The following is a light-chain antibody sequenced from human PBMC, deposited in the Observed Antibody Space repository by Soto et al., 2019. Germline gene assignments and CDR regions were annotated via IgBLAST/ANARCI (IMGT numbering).Light chain of an antibody. CDR3: QSYDSSLSDRV. CDR2: GNT. V-gene: IGLV1-40*01. J-gene: IGLJ3*02. Sequence: QSALTQPPSVSGAPGQRVTISCTGSSSNIGAAYDVQWYRQLPGTAPKLLIYGNTNRPSGVPDRFSGSRSGTSASLAITGLQAEDEADYYCQSYDSSLSDRVFGGGTKLTVL. CDR1: SSNIGAAYD.